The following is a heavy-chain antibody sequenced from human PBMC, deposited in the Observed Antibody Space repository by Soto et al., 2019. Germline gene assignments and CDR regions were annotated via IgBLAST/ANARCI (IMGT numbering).Heavy chain of an antibody. CDR3: AHRGGKVLRYFDWLLKRRYMDV. D-gene: IGHD3-9*01. CDR2: IYWDDDK. J-gene: IGHJ6*03. CDR1: GFSLSTSGVG. V-gene: IGHV2-5*02. Sequence: GSGPTLVNPTQTLTLTCTFSGFSLSTSGVGVGWIRQPPGKALEWLALIYWDDDKRYSPSLKSRLTITKDTSKNQVVLTMTNMDPVDTATYYCAHRGGKVLRYFDWLLKRRYMDVWGKGTTVTVSS.